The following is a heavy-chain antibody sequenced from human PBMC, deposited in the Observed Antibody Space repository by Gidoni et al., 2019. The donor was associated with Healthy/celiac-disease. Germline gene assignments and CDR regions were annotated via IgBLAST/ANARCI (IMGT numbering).Heavy chain of an antibody. CDR2: ISYDGSNK. CDR3: AREEGYYMDV. J-gene: IGHJ6*03. V-gene: IGHV3-30-3*01. Sequence: QVQLVESGGGVVQPGRSLRLSCAASGFTFSRYAMHWVRQAPGKGLEWVAVISYDGSNKYYADSVKGRFTISRDNSKNTLYLQMNSLRAEDTAVYYCAREEGYYMDVWGKGTTVTVSS. CDR1: GFTFSRYA.